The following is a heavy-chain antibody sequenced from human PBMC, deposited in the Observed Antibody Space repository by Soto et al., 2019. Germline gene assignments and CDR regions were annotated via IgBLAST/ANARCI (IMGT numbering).Heavy chain of an antibody. Sequence: PSETLSLTCTVSGGSISSYYWSWIRQPPGKGLEWIGYIYYSGSTNYNPSLKSRVTISVDTSKNQFSLKLSSVTAADTAVYYCEREGYGDYEFIDYWGQGTLVTVSS. CDR3: EREGYGDYEFIDY. CDR2: IYYSGST. J-gene: IGHJ4*02. CDR1: GGSISSYY. V-gene: IGHV4-59*01. D-gene: IGHD4-17*01.